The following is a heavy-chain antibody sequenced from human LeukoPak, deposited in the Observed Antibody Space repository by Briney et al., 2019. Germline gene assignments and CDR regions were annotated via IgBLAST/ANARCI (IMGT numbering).Heavy chain of an antibody. J-gene: IGHJ4*02. Sequence: PSETLSLTCAVYGGSFSGYYWSWIRQPPEKGLEWIGEINHSGSTSYNPSLKSRVTISVDTSKNQFSLKLSSVTAADTAVYYCARGLGIAVAGTGNYFDYWGQGTLVTVSS. D-gene: IGHD6-19*01. CDR3: ARGLGIAVAGTGNYFDY. CDR2: INHSGST. CDR1: GGSFSGYY. V-gene: IGHV4-34*01.